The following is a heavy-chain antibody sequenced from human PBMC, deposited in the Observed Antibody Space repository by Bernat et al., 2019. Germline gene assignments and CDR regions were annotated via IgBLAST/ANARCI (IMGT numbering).Heavy chain of an antibody. V-gene: IGHV3-7*04. J-gene: IGHJ4*02. Sequence: EVQLVESGGGLVQPGGSLRLSCAASGFILTNYWMNWVRQAPGKGLEWVANIKRDGSETYYVDSVKGRFTITRDIDKNILYLQMNSLRAEDTAIYYCVRGSAGAKDYWGQGTLVTVSS. CDR1: GFILTNYW. D-gene: IGHD6-13*01. CDR2: IKRDGSET. CDR3: VRGSAGAKDY.